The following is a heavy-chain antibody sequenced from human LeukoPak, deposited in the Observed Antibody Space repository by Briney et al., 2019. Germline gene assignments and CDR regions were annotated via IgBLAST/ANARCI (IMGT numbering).Heavy chain of an antibody. J-gene: IGHJ4*02. D-gene: IGHD3-10*01. V-gene: IGHV4-4*07. Sequence: SETLSLTCTVSGGSISHYYWSWVRQPAGKGLEWIGRIYTTGRPKYNPSLNSRVTMSVDTSKNQFSLKLNSVTVADTAVYYCASFRSTEGKEYRGQGTLVTVSS. CDR3: ASFRSTEGKEY. CDR1: GGSISHYY. CDR2: IYTTGRP.